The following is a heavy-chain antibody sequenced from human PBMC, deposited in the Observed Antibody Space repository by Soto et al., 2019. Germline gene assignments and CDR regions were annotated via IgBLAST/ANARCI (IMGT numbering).Heavy chain of an antibody. V-gene: IGHV3-30-3*01. D-gene: IGHD2-2*01. Sequence: QVQLVESGGGVVQPGRSLRLSCAASGFTFSSYAMHWVRQAPGKGLEWVAVISYDGSNKYYADSVKGRFTISRDNSKNTLYLQMNSLRAEDTAVYYCARDREGYCSSTSCYPGRYYYYGMDVW. CDR3: ARDREGYCSSTSCYPGRYYYYGMDV. CDR1: GFTFSSYA. CDR2: ISYDGSNK. J-gene: IGHJ6*01.